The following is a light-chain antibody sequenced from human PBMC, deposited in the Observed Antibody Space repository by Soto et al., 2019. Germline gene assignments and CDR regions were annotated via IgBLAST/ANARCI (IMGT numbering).Light chain of an antibody. CDR3: QQSYSRPRA. V-gene: IGKV1-39*01. CDR2: TAS. CDR1: QSISNY. J-gene: IGKJ1*01. Sequence: IPLTQSPSSLSASVVARLTITCRASQSISNYLTWYQQKPGKAPNLLIYTASSLESGVPSRFSGSGSGTDFTLTISSLQPEDFATYFCQQSYSRPRAFGQGTKVDIK.